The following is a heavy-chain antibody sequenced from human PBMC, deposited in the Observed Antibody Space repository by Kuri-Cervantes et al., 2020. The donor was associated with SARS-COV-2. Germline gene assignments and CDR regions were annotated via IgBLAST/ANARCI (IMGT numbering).Heavy chain of an antibody. D-gene: IGHD3-10*01. Sequence: ESLKISCSVSGGSISSSGYYWSWIRQPPGKGLEWIGEINHSGSTNYNPSLKSRVTISVDRSKNQFSLKLSSVTAADTAVYYCARHGLRYYGSGSLTTFDYWGQGTLVTASS. CDR2: INHSGST. J-gene: IGHJ4*02. CDR1: GGSISSSGYY. V-gene: IGHV4-39*01. CDR3: ARHGLRYYGSGSLTTFDY.